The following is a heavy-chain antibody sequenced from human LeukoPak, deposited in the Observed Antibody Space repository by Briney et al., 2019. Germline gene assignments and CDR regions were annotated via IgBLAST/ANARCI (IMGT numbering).Heavy chain of an antibody. V-gene: IGHV3-53*01. CDR2: IYTGGES. Sequence: GGSLRLSCAVSGFTVSSNYMSWVRQAPGKGLEWVSVIYTGGESYYADSVKGRFTVSRDNSKNTMNFQMNNLRAEDTAVYYCAATTAIVPYYFMDVGGNGTTVTVSS. CDR3: AATTAIVPYYFMDV. CDR1: GFTVSSNY. D-gene: IGHD5-18*01. J-gene: IGHJ6*03.